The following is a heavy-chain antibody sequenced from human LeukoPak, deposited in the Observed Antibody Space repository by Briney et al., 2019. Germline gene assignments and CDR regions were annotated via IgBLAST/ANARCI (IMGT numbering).Heavy chain of an antibody. CDR2: IKGKADGGTT. CDR1: GFTFSSYW. V-gene: IGHV3-15*01. J-gene: IGHJ4*02. CDR3: VTALSHVFDY. Sequence: GGSLRLSCAASGFTFSSYWINWVRQAPGKGLEWVGRIKGKADGGTTDHAAPVKGRFTTSRDDSKNTLYLQMNSLKTEDTAVYYCVTALSHVFDYWGQGTLVTVSS.